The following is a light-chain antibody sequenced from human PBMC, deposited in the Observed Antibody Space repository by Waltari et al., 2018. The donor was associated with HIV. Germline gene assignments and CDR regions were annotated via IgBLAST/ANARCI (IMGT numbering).Light chain of an antibody. CDR3: QKYNSAPFT. CDR2: GAS. Sequence: IQMTQSPSSLSASVGDRVIITCRASQGINNYLAWYQHKPGKGPGLLIYGASTLPAGVPSRFSGSGSETDFTLTISSLQPEDVAAYYCQKYNSAPFTFGPGTKVDIE. J-gene: IGKJ3*01. CDR1: QGINNY. V-gene: IGKV1-27*01.